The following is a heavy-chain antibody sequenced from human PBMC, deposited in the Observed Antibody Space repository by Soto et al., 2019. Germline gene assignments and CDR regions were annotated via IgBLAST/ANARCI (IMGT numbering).Heavy chain of an antibody. CDR1: GYSFTSYW. D-gene: IGHD3-22*01. J-gene: IGHJ3*02. Sequence: GESLKTSCKGSGYSFTSYWIGWVRQMPGKGLEWMGIIYPGDSDTRYSPSFQGQVTISADKSISTAYLQWSSLKASDTAMYYCARQETYYYDSSGYSPNAFDIWGQGTMVTVSS. CDR2: IYPGDSDT. CDR3: ARQETYYYDSSGYSPNAFDI. V-gene: IGHV5-51*01.